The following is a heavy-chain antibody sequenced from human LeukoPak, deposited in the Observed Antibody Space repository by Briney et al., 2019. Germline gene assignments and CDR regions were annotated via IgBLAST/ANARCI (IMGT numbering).Heavy chain of an antibody. CDR1: GGSISSSSYY. CDR2: IYYSGST. J-gene: IGHJ5*02. V-gene: IGHV4-39*07. Sequence: SETLSLTCIVSGGSISSSSYYWGWIRHPPGKGLEWIGSIYYSGSTFYNSSLKSRVTISLDTSKNQISLKLSSVTAAETAVYYCVRGTVTTRRWFDPWGQGTLVTVSS. D-gene: IGHD4-17*01. CDR3: VRGTVTTRRWFDP.